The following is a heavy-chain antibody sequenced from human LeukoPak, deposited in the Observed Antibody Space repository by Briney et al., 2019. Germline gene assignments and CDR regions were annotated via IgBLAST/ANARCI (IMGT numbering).Heavy chain of an antibody. CDR1: GGSFSGYY. CDR3: ARRGYSYGHRGNNWFDP. CDR2: INHSGST. V-gene: IGHV4-34*01. Sequence: PSETLSLTCAVYGGSFSGYYWSWIRQPPGKGLEWIGEINHSGSTNYNPSLKSRVTISVDTSKNQFSLKLSSVTVADTAVYYCARRGYSYGHRGNNWFDPWGQGTLVTVSS. D-gene: IGHD5-18*01. J-gene: IGHJ5*02.